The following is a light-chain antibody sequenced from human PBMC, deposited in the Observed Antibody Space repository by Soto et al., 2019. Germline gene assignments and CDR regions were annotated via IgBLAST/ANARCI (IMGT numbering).Light chain of an antibody. CDR3: QEYGSSRT. CDR1: QSVSSSY. J-gene: IGKJ1*01. V-gene: IGKV3-20*01. CDR2: GAS. Sequence: EIVLTQSPGTLSLSPGERATLSCRASQSVSSSYLAWYQQKPGQAPRLLIYGASSRATDIPDRFSGSGSGTDFTLTISRLEPEDFAVYYCQEYGSSRTFGPGTKVEIK.